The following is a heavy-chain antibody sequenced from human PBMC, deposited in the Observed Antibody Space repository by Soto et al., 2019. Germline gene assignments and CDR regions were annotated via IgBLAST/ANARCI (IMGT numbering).Heavy chain of an antibody. J-gene: IGHJ6*02. V-gene: IGHV3-30-3*01. CDR2: ISYDGNNK. CDR3: ARAGCDGGTCYTLVGLRYGMDV. Sequence: QVQLVESGGGVVQPGRSLRLSCAASGFTFSNYAMYWVRQAPGKGLEWVAVISYDGNNKYYADSVKGRFTISRDNSKNTLYLQMNRLRAEDTAVYYCARAGCDGGTCYTLVGLRYGMDVWGQGTTFTVSS. D-gene: IGHD2-15*01. CDR1: GFTFSNYA.